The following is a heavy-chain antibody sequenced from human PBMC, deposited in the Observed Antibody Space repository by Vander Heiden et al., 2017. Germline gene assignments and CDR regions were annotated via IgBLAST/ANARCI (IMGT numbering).Heavy chain of an antibody. V-gene: IGHV3-23*01. CDR3: AKDFILGGQWLVPGAFDI. J-gene: IGHJ3*02. CDR2: ISGSGGST. D-gene: IGHD6-19*01. CDR1: GFTFSSHA. Sequence: EVQPLEPGGGLVQPGGSLRLSCAASGFTFSSHAMSWVRQAPGKGREWVSAISGSGGSTYYADSVRGRFTISRDNSKNTLHLQMNSLRAEDTAVYYCAKDFILGGQWLVPGAFDIWGQGTMVTVSS.